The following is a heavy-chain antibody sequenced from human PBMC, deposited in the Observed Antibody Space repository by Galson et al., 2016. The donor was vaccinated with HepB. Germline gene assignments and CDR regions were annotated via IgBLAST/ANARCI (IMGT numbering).Heavy chain of an antibody. Sequence: SLRLSCAASGFTFSIYAMHWVRQAPGKGLEWVAVISYDGSNKYYADPVKGRFTISRDNSKNTLYLQMNSLRAEDTAVYYCASIAAAGYYYGMDVWGQGTTVTVSS. V-gene: IGHV3-30-3*01. D-gene: IGHD6-13*01. CDR2: ISYDGSNK. J-gene: IGHJ6*02. CDR1: GFTFSIYA. CDR3: ASIAAAGYYYGMDV.